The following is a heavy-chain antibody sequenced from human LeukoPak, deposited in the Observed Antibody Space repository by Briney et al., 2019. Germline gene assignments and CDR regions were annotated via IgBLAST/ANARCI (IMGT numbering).Heavy chain of an antibody. CDR1: GYTXTGYY. D-gene: IGHD5-24*01. Sequence: ASVKVSCKASGYTXTGYYIHGVRQAPGQGPEWMAYINPNTGGTKYAQKFQDRVTMTRDTSISTAYMELSRLRSDDTAVYYCARVRDGNTVDFDYWGQGTLVTVSS. J-gene: IGHJ4*02. V-gene: IGHV1-2*02. CDR3: ARVRDGNTVDFDY. CDR2: INPNTGGT.